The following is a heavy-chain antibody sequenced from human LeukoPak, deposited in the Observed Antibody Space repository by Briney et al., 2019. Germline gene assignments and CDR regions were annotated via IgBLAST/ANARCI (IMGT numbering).Heavy chain of an antibody. J-gene: IGHJ6*03. V-gene: IGHV1-2*02. CDR3: AGIPTAYYYYMDV. CDR2: INPNSGGT. CDR1: GYTFAGYY. D-gene: IGHD1-14*01. Sequence: ASVKVSCKASGYTFAGYYMHWVRQAPGQGLEWMGWINPNSGGTNYAQKFQGRVTMTRDTSISTAYMELSRLRSDDMAVYYCAGIPTAYYYYMDVWGKGTTVTVSS.